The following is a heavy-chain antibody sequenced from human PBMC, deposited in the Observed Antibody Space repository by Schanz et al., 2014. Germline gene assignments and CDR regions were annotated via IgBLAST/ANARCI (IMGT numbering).Heavy chain of an antibody. J-gene: IGHJ3*01. CDR3: ARDEGRDGYNLAFDV. V-gene: IGHV3-23*04. D-gene: IGHD2-21*01. CDR1: GFTFSSYA. CDR2: LYINAGST. Sequence: EVQLVESGGGLVQPGGSLRLSCVASGFTFSSYAMSWARQAPGKGLEWISSLYINAGSTRYADSVKGRFFISRDSSKNTLFLQMNSLRADDTAIYFCARDEGRDGYNLAFDVWGQGTLVTVSS.